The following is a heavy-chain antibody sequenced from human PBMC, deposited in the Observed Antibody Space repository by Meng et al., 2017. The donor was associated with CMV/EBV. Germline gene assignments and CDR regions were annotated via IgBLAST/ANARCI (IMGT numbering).Heavy chain of an antibody. V-gene: IGHV3-21*01. CDR3: ARDLQLFRSSWHPVDI. J-gene: IGHJ3*02. D-gene: IGHD6-13*01. Sequence: LTGAASGFTFSSYSMNWVRQAPGKGLEWVSSISSSSSYIYYADSVKGRFTISRDNAKNSLYLQMNSLRAEDTAVYYCARDLQLFRSSWHPVDIWGQGTMVTVSS. CDR2: ISSSSSYI. CDR1: GFTFSSYS.